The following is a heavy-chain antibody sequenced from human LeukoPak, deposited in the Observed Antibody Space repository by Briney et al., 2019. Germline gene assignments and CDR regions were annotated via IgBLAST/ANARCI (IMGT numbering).Heavy chain of an antibody. CDR1: GFTFSSYG. CDR3: AKDQGLDWWLRFREFDAFDI. D-gene: IGHD5-12*01. J-gene: IGHJ3*02. Sequence: GGSLRLSCAASGFTFSSYGMHWVRQAPGKGLEWVAFIRYDGSNKHYADSVKGRFTISRDNSMNTLYLQMNSLRAEDTAVYYCAKDQGLDWWLRFREFDAFDIWGQGTMVTVSS. V-gene: IGHV3-30*02. CDR2: IRYDGSNK.